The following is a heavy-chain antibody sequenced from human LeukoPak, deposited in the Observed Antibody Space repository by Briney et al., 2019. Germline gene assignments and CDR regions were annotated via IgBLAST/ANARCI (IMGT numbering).Heavy chain of an antibody. J-gene: IGHJ4*02. CDR3: ATYYDILTGYYFY. D-gene: IGHD3-9*01. CDR1: GSPFSSYW. V-gene: IGHV3-23*01. CDR2: ISGSGGST. Sequence: GGSLRLSCAASGSPFSSYWMTWVRQTPGKGLEWVSAISGSGGSTYYADSVKGRFTISRDNSKNTLYLQMNSLRAEDTAVYYCATYYDILTGYYFYWGQGTLVTVSS.